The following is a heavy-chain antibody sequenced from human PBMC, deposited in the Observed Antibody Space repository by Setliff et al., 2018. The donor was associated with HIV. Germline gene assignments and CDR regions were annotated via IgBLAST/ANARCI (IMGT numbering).Heavy chain of an antibody. CDR3: ARSTGELDY. Sequence: SETLSLTCAVYGAPFSGFHWGWIRQPPGKGLEWIGEINHSGSTNYNPSLKSRVTISVDTSKNQFSLKLSSVTAADTAVYYCARSTGELDYWGQGTLVTVSS. CDR2: INHSGST. CDR1: GAPFSGFH. J-gene: IGHJ4*02. D-gene: IGHD3-16*01. V-gene: IGHV4-34*01.